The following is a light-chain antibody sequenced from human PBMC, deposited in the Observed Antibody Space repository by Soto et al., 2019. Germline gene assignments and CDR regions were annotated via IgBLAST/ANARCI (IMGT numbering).Light chain of an antibody. CDR3: QQSYSSRLT. V-gene: IGKV1-39*01. Sequence: DIQMTQSPSSLSASVGDRVTITCRASQNINRYLNWYQQKTGKAPKVLILVASSLESGVPSRFSGSGSGTDFTLPISSLQPEDFATYYCQQSYSSRLTFGGGTKVEIK. CDR2: VAS. CDR1: QNINRY. J-gene: IGKJ4*01.